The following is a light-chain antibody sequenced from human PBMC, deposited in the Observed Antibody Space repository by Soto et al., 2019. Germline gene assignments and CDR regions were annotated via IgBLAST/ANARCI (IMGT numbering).Light chain of an antibody. CDR2: EVS. V-gene: IGLV2-18*02. Sequence: QSALTQPPSVSGSPGQSVTISCTGTSSDVGGYNRVSWYQQPPGTAPKLMIYEVSDRPSGVPDRFSGSKSGSTASLTISGLQDEDEADYYCSSYTSTNTYVFGAGTK. CDR1: SSDVGGYNR. J-gene: IGLJ1*01. CDR3: SSYTSTNTYV.